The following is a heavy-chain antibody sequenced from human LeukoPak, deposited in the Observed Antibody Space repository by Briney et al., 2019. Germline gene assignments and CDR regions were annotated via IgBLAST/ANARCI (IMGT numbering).Heavy chain of an antibody. J-gene: IGHJ4*02. D-gene: IGHD3-10*01. CDR2: ISYDGSNK. V-gene: IGHV3-30-3*01. CDR1: GFTFSSYA. Sequence: GGSLRLSCAASGFTFSSYAMHWVRQAPGKGLEWVAVISYDGSNKYYADSVKGRFTISRDNSKNTLYLQMNSLRAEDTAVYYCAKDPTPLWSLFDYWGQGTLVTVSS. CDR3: AKDPTPLWSLFDY.